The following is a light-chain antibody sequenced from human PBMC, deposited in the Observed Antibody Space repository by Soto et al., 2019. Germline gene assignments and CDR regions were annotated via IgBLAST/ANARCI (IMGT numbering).Light chain of an antibody. J-gene: IGKJ2*01. Sequence: DIVMTQSPDSLAVSLGETATINCKSSQSVLYSSNNKNYLAWYQQKPGQPPKLLIYWASTRESGVPDRFSGSGSGTDFTLTISSLQAEDVAVYYCQQYYSTPDYTFGQGTKLEIK. V-gene: IGKV4-1*01. CDR1: QSVLYSSNNKNY. CDR2: WAS. CDR3: QQYYSTPDYT.